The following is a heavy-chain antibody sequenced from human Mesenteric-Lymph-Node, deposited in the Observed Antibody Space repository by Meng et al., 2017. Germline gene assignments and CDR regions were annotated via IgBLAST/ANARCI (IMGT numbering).Heavy chain of an antibody. V-gene: IGHV3-9*01. CDR1: GFTFDDYA. Sequence: GGSLRLSCAASGFTFDDYAMHWVRQAPGKGLEWVSGISWNSGSIGYADSVKGRFTISRDNAKNSLYLQMNSLRAEDTALYYCAKLPYCSGGSCYSGAAGDWGQGTLVTVSS. J-gene: IGHJ4*02. CDR3: AKLPYCSGGSCYSGAAGD. D-gene: IGHD2-15*01. CDR2: ISWNSGSI.